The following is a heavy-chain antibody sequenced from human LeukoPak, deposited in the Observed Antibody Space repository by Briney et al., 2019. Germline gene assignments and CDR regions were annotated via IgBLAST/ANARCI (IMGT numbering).Heavy chain of an antibody. V-gene: IGHV4-34*01. Sequence: PSETQSLTCAVYGGSFSGYYWSWIRQPPGKGLEWIGEINHSGSTNYNPSLKSRVTISVDTSKNQFSLKLSSVTAADTAVYYCARGPNCSSTSCYDENWGQGTLVTVSS. CDR2: INHSGST. CDR3: ARGPNCSSTSCYDEN. CDR1: GGSFSGYY. D-gene: IGHD2-2*01. J-gene: IGHJ4*02.